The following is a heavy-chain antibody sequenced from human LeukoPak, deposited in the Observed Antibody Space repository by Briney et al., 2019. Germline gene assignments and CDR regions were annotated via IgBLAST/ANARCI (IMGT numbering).Heavy chain of an antibody. CDR2: INPNGGST. CDR3: ARTSPPYYDFWSGYYQRPQAYYYYMDV. CDR1: GYTFTSYY. D-gene: IGHD3-3*01. Sequence: ASVKVSCKASGYTFTSYYMHWVRQAPGQGLEWMGIINPNGGSTSYAQKFQGRVTMTRDMSTSTVYMELSSLRSEDTAVYYCARTSPPYYDFWSGYYQRPQAYYYYMDVWGKGTTVTVPS. V-gene: IGHV1-46*01. J-gene: IGHJ6*03.